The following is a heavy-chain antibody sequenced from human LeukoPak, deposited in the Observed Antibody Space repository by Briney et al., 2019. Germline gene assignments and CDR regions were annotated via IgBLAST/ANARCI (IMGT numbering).Heavy chain of an antibody. CDR3: ARVGRGYCSSTSCPGEGTFDY. J-gene: IGHJ4*02. CDR1: GYTFTSYY. V-gene: IGHV1-46*01. Sequence: GASVKVSCEASGYTFTSYYMHWVRQAPGQGLEWMGIINPSGGSTSYAQKFQGRVTMTRDMSTSTVYMELSSLRSEDTAVYYCARVGRGYCSSTSCPGEGTFDYWGQGTLVTVSS. D-gene: IGHD2-2*01. CDR2: INPSGGST.